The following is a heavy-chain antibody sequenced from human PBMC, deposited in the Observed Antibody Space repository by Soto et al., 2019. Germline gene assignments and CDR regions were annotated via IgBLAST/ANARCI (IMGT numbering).Heavy chain of an antibody. CDR3: ARGVGLLIGDWYFDL. Sequence: PSETLSLTCTVSGGSISSYYWSWVRQPPGKGLEWIGYIYYSGSTNYNPSLKSRVTISVDTSKNQFSLKLSSVTAADTAVYYCARGVGLLIGDWYFDLWGRGTLVTVS. CDR2: IYYSGST. CDR1: GGSISSYY. V-gene: IGHV4-59*01. D-gene: IGHD2-8*01. J-gene: IGHJ2*01.